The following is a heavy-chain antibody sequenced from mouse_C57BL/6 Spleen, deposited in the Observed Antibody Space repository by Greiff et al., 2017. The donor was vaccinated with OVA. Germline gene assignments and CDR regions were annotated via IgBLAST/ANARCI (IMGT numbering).Heavy chain of an antibody. CDR1: GYAFTNYL. D-gene: IGHD2-3*01. CDR2: INPGSGGT. J-gene: IGHJ2*01. V-gene: IGHV1-54*01. Sequence: VQLVESGAELVRPGTSVKVSCKASGYAFTNYLIEWVKQRPGQGLEWIGVINPGSGGTNYNEKFKGKATLTADKSSSTAYMQLSSLTSEDSAVYFCARSGNYDGYGYWGQGTTLTVSS. CDR3: ARSGNYDGYGY.